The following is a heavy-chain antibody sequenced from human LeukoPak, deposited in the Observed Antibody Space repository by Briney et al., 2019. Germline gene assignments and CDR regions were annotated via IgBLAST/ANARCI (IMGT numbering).Heavy chain of an antibody. CDR3: AKAESLLRYFDWAEDDYYGMDV. D-gene: IGHD3-9*01. CDR1: GFTFSSYA. Sequence: PGGSLRLSWAASGFTFSSYAMSWVRQAQGKGLEWVSAISGSGGSTYYADSVKGRFTISRDNSKNTLYLQMNSLRAEDTAVYYCAKAESLLRYFDWAEDDYYGMDVWGQGTTVTVSS. V-gene: IGHV3-23*01. J-gene: IGHJ6*02. CDR2: ISGSGGST.